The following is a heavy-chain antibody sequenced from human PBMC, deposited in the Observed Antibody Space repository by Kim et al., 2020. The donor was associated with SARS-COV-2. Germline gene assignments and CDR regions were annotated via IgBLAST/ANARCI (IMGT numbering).Heavy chain of an antibody. V-gene: IGHV3-74*01. Sequence: ADAVKGRFTIYSDNAKNTLYLQRNSLRAEDTAVYYCARRQFTSGWYYFDYWGQGTLVTVSS. J-gene: IGHJ4*02. CDR3: ARRQFTSGWYYFDY. D-gene: IGHD6-19*01.